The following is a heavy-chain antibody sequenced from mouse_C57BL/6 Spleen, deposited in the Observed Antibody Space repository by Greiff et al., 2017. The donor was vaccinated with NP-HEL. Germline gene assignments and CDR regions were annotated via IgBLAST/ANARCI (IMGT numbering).Heavy chain of an antibody. D-gene: IGHD1-1*01. CDR2: IYPGDGDT. Sequence: VQLHQSGAELVKPGASVKISCKASGYAFSSYWMNWVKPRPGKGLEWIGQIYPGDGDTNYNGKFKGKATLTADKSSSTAYMQLSSLTSEDSAVYCCARRGSSYTWFAYWGQGTLVTVSA. V-gene: IGHV1-80*01. J-gene: IGHJ3*01. CDR3: ARRGSSYTWFAY. CDR1: GYAFSSYW.